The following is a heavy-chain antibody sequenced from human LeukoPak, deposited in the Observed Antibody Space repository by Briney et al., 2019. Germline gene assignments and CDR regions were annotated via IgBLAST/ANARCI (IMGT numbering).Heavy chain of an antibody. CDR2: IYYSGST. CDR1: GGSISSYH. D-gene: IGHD3-3*01. V-gene: IGHV4-59*01. J-gene: IGHJ1*01. CDR3: ARGDRDFWNGQYFQH. Sequence: PSETLSLTCTVSGGSISSYHWRWLRQPPGKGLEWIGYIYYSGSTNYNPSLKSRVTISVDTSKNQFSLKLSSVTAADTAVYYCARGDRDFWNGQYFQHWGQGTLVTVSS.